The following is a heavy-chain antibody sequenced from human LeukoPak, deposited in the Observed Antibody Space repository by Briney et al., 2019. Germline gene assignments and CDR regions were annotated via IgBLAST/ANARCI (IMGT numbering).Heavy chain of an antibody. D-gene: IGHD2-15*01. CDR1: GFIFSSYA. Sequence: PGGSLRLSCAASGFIFSSYAMSWVRQAPGKGLECVSGISGSGVSTYYADSVKGRFTISRDNSKNTLYLQMNSLRAEDTAVYYCAKGQPSVVAALDYWGQGTLVTVSS. CDR3: AKGQPSVVAALDY. V-gene: IGHV3-23*01. CDR2: ISGSGVST. J-gene: IGHJ4*02.